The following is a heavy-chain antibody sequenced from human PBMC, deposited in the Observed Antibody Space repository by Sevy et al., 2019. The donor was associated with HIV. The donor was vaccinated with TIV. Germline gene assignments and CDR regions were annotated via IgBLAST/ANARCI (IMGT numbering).Heavy chain of an antibody. Sequence: SQTLSLTCAISGDSVSSNSAAWNWIRQSPSRGLEWLGRTYYRSKWYNDYAGSVKSRITINPDTSKNQFSLQLNFVTPEDTAVYYCASARYSGYDPPQDYWGQGTLVTVSS. D-gene: IGHD5-12*01. CDR1: GDSVSSNSAA. V-gene: IGHV6-1*01. J-gene: IGHJ4*02. CDR2: TYYRSKWYN. CDR3: ASARYSGYDPPQDY.